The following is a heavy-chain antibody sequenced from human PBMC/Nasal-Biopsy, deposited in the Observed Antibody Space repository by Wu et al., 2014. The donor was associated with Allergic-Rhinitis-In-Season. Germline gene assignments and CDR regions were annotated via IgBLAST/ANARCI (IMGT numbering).Heavy chain of an antibody. CDR1: GFTFSSYA. CDR3: AKESTYYGGLYYLDS. D-gene: IGHD4-23*01. J-gene: IGHJ4*02. CDR2: ITGSGSTT. Sequence: SCAASGFTFSSYAMSWVRQAPGKGLEWVSGITGSGSTTYYADSVKGRFTLSRDNSNNEVYLQMDSLRSEDSAIYYCAKESTYYGGLYYLDSWGQGTVVSVSS. V-gene: IGHV3-23*01.